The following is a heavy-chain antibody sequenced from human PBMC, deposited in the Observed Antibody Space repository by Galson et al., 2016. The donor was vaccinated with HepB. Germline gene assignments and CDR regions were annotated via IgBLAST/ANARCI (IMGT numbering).Heavy chain of an antibody. CDR3: ARGYNWNQRGYFDY. CDR2: INHRGST. V-gene: IGHV4-39*07. Sequence: SETLSLTCTVSGDSISSSSNYWGWIRQSPGKGLEWIGEINHRGSTNYNPSPKSRVTISADTSKNQFSLRLTSVTAADTAVYYCARGYNWNQRGYFDYWGQGTLVTVSS. J-gene: IGHJ4*02. CDR1: GDSISSSSNY. D-gene: IGHD1-1*01.